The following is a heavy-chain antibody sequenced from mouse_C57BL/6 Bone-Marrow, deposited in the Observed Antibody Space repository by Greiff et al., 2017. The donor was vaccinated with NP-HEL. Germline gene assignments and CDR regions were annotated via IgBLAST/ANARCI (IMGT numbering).Heavy chain of an antibody. CDR2: ISSGGSYT. J-gene: IGHJ3*01. Sequence: EVHLVESGGDLVKPGGSLKLSCAASGFTFSSYGMSWVRQTPDKRLEWVATISSGGSYTYYPDSVKGRFTISRDNAKNTLYLQMSSLKSEDTAMYYCARHGPYYYGSSYVWFAYWGQGTLVTVSA. V-gene: IGHV5-6*01. D-gene: IGHD1-1*01. CDR3: ARHGPYYYGSSYVWFAY. CDR1: GFTFSSYG.